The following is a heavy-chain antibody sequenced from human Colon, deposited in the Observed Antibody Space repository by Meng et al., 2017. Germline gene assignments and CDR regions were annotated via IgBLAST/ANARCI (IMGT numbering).Heavy chain of an antibody. CDR2: IFHSGTS. J-gene: IGHJ5*02. Sequence: QVQRPESGPGLVKPSGTLSLTGAVSGASISGDNWWSWVRQTPGKGLEWLGEIFHSGTSNYNPSLKSRVTISVDKSKNQFSLRLSSVTAADTAVYYCARRNSNNWFDPWGQGILVTVSS. CDR3: ARRNSNNWFDP. V-gene: IGHV4-4*02. CDR1: GASISGDNW. D-gene: IGHD2/OR15-2a*01.